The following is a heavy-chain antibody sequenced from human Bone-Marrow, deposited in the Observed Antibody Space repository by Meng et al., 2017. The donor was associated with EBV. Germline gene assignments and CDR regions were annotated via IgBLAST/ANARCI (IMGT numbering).Heavy chain of an antibody. CDR3: ANRLAGAFDY. V-gene: IGHV3-30*18. CDR1: GFTFSSYG. J-gene: IGHJ4*02. CDR2: ISYDGSNK. Sequence: VKLWESGGGLVQPGGSLRLSCAASGFTFSSYGMHWVRQAPGKGLEWVALISYDGSNKYYADSVKGRFTISRDNSKNTLYLQMNSLRAEDTAVYYCANRLAGAFDYWGQGTLVTVSS.